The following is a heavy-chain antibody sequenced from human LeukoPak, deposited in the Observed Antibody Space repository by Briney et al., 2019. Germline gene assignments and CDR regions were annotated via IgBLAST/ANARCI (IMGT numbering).Heavy chain of an antibody. CDR3: AREEQCLVPDI. CDR1: GFTVSSNY. D-gene: IGHD6-19*01. J-gene: IGHJ3*02. CDR2: ISSSSSYI. V-gene: IGHV3-21*01. Sequence: KSGGSLRLSCAASGFTVSSNYMSWVRQAPGKGLEWVSSISSSSSYIYYADSVKGRFTISRDNAKNSLYLQMNSLRAEDTAVYYCAREEQCLVPDIWGQGTMDTVSS.